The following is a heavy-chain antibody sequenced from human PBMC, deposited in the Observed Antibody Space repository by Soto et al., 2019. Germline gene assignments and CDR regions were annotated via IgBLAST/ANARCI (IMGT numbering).Heavy chain of an antibody. J-gene: IGHJ4*02. CDR1: GFAFSSYA. Sequence: EVQLLESGGGLVQPGGSLRLSCAASGFAFSSYAMSWVRQAPGKGLEWFSAISGSGGSTYYADSVKGRFTISRDNSKNTLYLQMNSLRAEDTAVYYCATARGGPGGYGLWGQGTLVTVSS. CDR2: ISGSGGST. CDR3: ATARGGPGGYGL. D-gene: IGHD3-16*01. V-gene: IGHV3-23*01.